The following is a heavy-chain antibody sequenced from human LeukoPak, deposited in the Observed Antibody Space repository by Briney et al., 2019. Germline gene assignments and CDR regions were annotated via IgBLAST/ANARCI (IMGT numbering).Heavy chain of an antibody. D-gene: IGHD6-25*01. Sequence: GGSLRLSCAASGFTFSIYEMNWVRQAPGKGLEWVSYISSSGSTIYYADSVKGRFTISRDNAKNSLYLQMNSLRAEDTAVYYCASGAAYYYYGMDVWGQGTTVTVSS. CDR3: ASGAAYYYYGMDV. V-gene: IGHV3-48*03. J-gene: IGHJ6*02. CDR1: GFTFSIYE. CDR2: ISSSGSTI.